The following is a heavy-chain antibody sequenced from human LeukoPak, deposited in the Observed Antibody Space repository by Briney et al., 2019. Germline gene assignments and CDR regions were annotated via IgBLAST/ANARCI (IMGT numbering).Heavy chain of an antibody. J-gene: IGHJ4*02. Sequence: ASEKVSCKASGYIFTTHGLGWVRQAPGEGLDWTGWIDSKNGNTNYANKFQGRVGLTKDAPTNTAYMELWSLRSDDTVIYCCTRATHPDISGPQSVSWGQGTLVTVSS. CDR3: TRATHPDISGPQSVS. D-gene: IGHD3-3*02. CDR1: GYIFTTHG. CDR2: IDSKNGNT. V-gene: IGHV1-18*01.